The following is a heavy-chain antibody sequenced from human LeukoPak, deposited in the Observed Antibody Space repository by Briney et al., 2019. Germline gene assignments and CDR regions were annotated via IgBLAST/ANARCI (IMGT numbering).Heavy chain of an antibody. J-gene: IGHJ6*02. D-gene: IGHD3-10*01. CDR1: GFTFSSYA. V-gene: IGHV3-23*01. CDR3: AKATGAWFGELFGYYYYYGMDV. Sequence: GGSLRLSGAASGFTFSSYAMSWVRQAPGKGLEWVSAISGSGGSTYYADSVKGRFTISRDNSKNTLYLQMNSLRAEDTAVYYCAKATGAWFGELFGYYYYYGMDVWGQGTTVTVSS. CDR2: ISGSGGST.